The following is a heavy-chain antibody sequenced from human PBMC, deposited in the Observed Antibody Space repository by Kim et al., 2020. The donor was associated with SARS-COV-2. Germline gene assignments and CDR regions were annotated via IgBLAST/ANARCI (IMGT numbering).Heavy chain of an antibody. D-gene: IGHD2-2*02. V-gene: IGHV4-59*13. J-gene: IGHJ6*02. Sequence: SETLSLTCTVSGGSISSYYWSWIRQPPGKGLEWIGYIYYSGSTNYNPSLKSRVTISVDTSKNQFSLKLSSVTAADTAVYYCARFPSRYCSSTSCYTLTYYYYGMDVWGQGTTVTVSS. CDR2: IYYSGST. CDR3: ARFPSRYCSSTSCYTLTYYYYGMDV. CDR1: GGSISSYY.